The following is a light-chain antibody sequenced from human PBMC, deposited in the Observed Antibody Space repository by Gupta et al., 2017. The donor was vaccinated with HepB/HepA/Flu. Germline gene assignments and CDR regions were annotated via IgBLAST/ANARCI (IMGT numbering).Light chain of an antibody. CDR1: QSVSNY. CDR3: QQRSSWPLT. J-gene: IGKJ4*01. Sequence: EIVLTQSPATLSLSPGERATLSCGASQSVSNYLAWYQQKPGQTPRLLIFDASNRVSGIPARFSGSGSGTDFTLTISNVEPEDFAVYYCQQRSSWPLTFGGGTKVELK. V-gene: IGKV3-11*01. CDR2: DAS.